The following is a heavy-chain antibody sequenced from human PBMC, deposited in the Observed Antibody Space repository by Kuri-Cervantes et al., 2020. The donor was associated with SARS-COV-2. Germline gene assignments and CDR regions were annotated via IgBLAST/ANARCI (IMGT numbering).Heavy chain of an antibody. Sequence: GESLKISCAASGFTFSSYAMSWVRQAPGKGLEWVSAISGSGGSTYYADPVKGRFTISRDNSKNTLYLQMNSLRAEDTAVYYCAKDDTGDYGPTYFDYWGQGTLVTVSS. CDR1: GFTFSSYA. CDR2: ISGSGGST. D-gene: IGHD4-17*01. CDR3: AKDDTGDYGPTYFDY. V-gene: IGHV3-23*01. J-gene: IGHJ4*02.